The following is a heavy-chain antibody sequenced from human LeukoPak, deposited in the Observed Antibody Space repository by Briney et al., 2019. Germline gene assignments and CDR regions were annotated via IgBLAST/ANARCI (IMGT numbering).Heavy chain of an antibody. CDR3: ARNRLNIDY. J-gene: IGHJ4*02. V-gene: IGHV3-7*01. CDR1: GFTFSSHW. CDR2: IKEDGSEK. Sequence: PGGSMRLSCAASGFTFSSHWMSWVRQAPGTGLEWVANIKEDGSEKYYVDSVKGRFTISRDNAKNSLYLQMNSLRAEDTALYYCARNRLNIDYWGQGILVTVSS. D-gene: IGHD1-14*01.